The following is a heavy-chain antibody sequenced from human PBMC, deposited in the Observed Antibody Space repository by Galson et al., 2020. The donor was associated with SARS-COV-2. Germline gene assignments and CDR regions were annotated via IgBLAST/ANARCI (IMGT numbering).Heavy chain of an antibody. Sequence: GGSLRPSCAASGLLFSSYAMGWVRQAPGMGLEWVSSLCESGGCAASLDSLRGRFTISRDNSRNTLYLQMNSLRAEDTAVYYCARISLFSEGFDYWGQGALVTVSS. D-gene: IGHD3-3*01. CDR3: ARISLFSEGFDY. J-gene: IGHJ4*02. V-gene: IGHV3-23*01. CDR2: LCESGGCA. CDR1: GLLFSSYA.